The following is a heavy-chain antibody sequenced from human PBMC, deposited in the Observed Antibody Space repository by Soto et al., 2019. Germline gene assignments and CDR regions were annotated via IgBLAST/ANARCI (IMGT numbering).Heavy chain of an antibody. Sequence: EVQLVESGGGLVKPGGSLRLSCAASGFTFSSYSMNWVRQAPGKGLEWVSSISSSSSYIYYADSVKGRFTISRDSAKNSLYLQMNSLRAEATAGYYCASEQWAGGMDVWGQGTTVTVSS. J-gene: IGHJ6*02. CDR1: GFTFSSYS. CDR2: ISSSSSYI. D-gene: IGHD6-19*01. CDR3: ASEQWAGGMDV. V-gene: IGHV3-21*01.